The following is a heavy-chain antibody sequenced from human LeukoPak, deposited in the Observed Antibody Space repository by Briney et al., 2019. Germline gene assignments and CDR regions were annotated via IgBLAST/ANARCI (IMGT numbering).Heavy chain of an antibody. Sequence: PSETLSLTCTVSGGSISSGSYYWSWIRQPAGKGLEWIGRIYTSGSTNYNPSLKSRVTMSVDTSKNQFSLKLSSVTAADTAVYYCARDRLKTQHPGNWFDPWGQGTLVTVSS. D-gene: IGHD3-16*01. V-gene: IGHV4-61*02. CDR2: IYTSGST. CDR3: ARDRLKTQHPGNWFDP. J-gene: IGHJ5*02. CDR1: GGSISSGSYY.